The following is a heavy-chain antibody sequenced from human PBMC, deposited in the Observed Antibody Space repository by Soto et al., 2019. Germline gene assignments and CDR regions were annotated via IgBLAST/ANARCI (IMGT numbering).Heavy chain of an antibody. J-gene: IGHJ4*02. CDR2: IIPFFGTA. CDR1: GGTFSTFR. D-gene: IGHD4-17*01. Sequence: ASVKVSCKASGGTFSTFRISWVRQAPGQGLEWMGGIIPFFGTARYSQKFENRITITADESTNTVYTDLRSLTSEDTAIYYCANSAPMDAGDKYYYDFWGQGAMVTVYS. V-gene: IGHV1-69*13. CDR3: ANSAPMDAGDKYYYDF.